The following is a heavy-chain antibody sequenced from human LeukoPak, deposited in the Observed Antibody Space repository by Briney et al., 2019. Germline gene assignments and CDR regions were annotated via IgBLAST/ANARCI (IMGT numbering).Heavy chain of an antibody. CDR3: VKGDPVDTAGLDY. Sequence: GGSLRLSCAASGFIFSTCDMHWVRQAPGKGLEWVALIWSDGSDENYADSVKGRFTVSRDNSKNTLYLQMNSLRTEDTAVYYCVKGDPVDTAGLDYWGQGTLVTVSS. V-gene: IGHV3-30*02. CDR2: IWSDGSDE. CDR1: GFIFSTCD. J-gene: IGHJ4*02. D-gene: IGHD5-18*01.